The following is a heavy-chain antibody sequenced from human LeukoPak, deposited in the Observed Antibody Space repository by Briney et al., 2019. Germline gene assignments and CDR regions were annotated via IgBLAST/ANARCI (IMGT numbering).Heavy chain of an antibody. CDR1: GGSISSYY. CDR2: IYYSGST. CDR3: ARIYGGAFDI. Sequence: SSETLSLTCTVSGGSISSYYWSWIRQPPGKGLEWIGYIYYSGSTNYNPSLKSRVTISVDTSKNQFSLKLSSVTAADTAVYYCARIYGGAFDIWGQGTMVTVSS. D-gene: IGHD4-23*01. J-gene: IGHJ3*02. V-gene: IGHV4-59*08.